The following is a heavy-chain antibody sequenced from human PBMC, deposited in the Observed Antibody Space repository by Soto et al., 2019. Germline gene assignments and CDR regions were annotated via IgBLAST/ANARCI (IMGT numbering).Heavy chain of an antibody. J-gene: IGHJ6*02. Sequence: GGSLRLSCAASGFTFSSYEMNWVRQAPGKGLEWVSYISSSGSTIYYADSVKGRFTISRDNAKNSLYLQMNSLRAEDTAVYYCARWLQFRGMDVWGQGTTVTVSS. CDR1: GFTFSSYE. CDR3: ARWLQFRGMDV. CDR2: ISSSGSTI. V-gene: IGHV3-48*03. D-gene: IGHD5-12*01.